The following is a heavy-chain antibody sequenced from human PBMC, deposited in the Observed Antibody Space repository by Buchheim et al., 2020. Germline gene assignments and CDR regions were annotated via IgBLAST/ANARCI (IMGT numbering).Heavy chain of an antibody. CDR3: AREVHGGVVIAIPVY. CDR2: ISYDGRNK. CDR1: GFTFSSYA. J-gene: IGHJ4*02. V-gene: IGHV3-30*04. Sequence: QVQLVESGGGVVQPGRSLRLSCAASGFTFSSYAMHWVRQAPGKGLVWVAVISYDGRNKYYADSVKGRFTISRDNSKNTLYLQMNSLRAEDTAVYYCAREVHGGVVIAIPVYWGQGTL. D-gene: IGHD2-21*01.